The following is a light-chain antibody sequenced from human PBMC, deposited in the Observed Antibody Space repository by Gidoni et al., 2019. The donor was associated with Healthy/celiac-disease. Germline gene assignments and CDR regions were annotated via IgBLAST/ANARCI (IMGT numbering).Light chain of an antibody. CDR1: RSGSNF. CDR2: DTA. V-gene: IGKV3-11*01. Sequence: PPTLSFSPGEKAPLPCRGGRSGSNFLAWYQQKGGQAPRLLIYDTAPRATGIPTRFSGSGSGADFTLLISSLEPEDFGIYYCRQRASWPPTFGQGTRVDIK. CDR3: RQRASWPPT. J-gene: IGKJ1*01.